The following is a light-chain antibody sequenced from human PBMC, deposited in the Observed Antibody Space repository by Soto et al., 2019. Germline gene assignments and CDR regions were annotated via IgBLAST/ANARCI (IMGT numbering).Light chain of an antibody. V-gene: IGKV3-20*01. CDR3: QQYDSSPVT. CDR2: GAS. Sequence: ENVLTQSPGTLSLSPGERATLSCRASQSVSSSYLTWYQQKPGQAPRLLIYGASSRATDIPDRFSGSVSGTYFTLPISRLEPEDFAVYYCQQYDSSPVTFGQGTKLEIK. CDR1: QSVSSSY. J-gene: IGKJ2*01.